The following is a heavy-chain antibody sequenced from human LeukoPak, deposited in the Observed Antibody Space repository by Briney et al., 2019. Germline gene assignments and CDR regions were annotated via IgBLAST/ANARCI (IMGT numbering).Heavy chain of an antibody. CDR2: IKQDGSEK. V-gene: IGHV3-7*01. Sequence: GGSLRLSCAASGFAFSSYWMSWVRQAPGKGLECVANIKQDGSEKYYVDSVRGRFTLSRDNAKDSLYLQMNSLRVEDTAVYYCATSAARAIESWGQGTLVTVSS. J-gene: IGHJ4*02. CDR3: ATSAARAIES. CDR1: GFAFSSYW. D-gene: IGHD6-25*01.